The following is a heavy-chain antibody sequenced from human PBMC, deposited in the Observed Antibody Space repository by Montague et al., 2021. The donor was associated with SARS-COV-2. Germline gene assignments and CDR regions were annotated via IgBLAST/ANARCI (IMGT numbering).Heavy chain of an antibody. D-gene: IGHD3-22*01. CDR2: INQSGST. Sequence: ETLSPTCAVDGGSFSGYYWSWVRQAPGKGLEWIGEINQSGSTHXNPSFKSGVSMSVDTSKNQFSLKMSSVTAADTAVFYCARSREEFTSIAVIITGGMHYFDSRGQGTLVTVSS. CDR3: ARSREEFTSIAVIITGGMHYFDS. V-gene: IGHV4-34*01. J-gene: IGHJ4*02. CDR1: GGSFSGYY.